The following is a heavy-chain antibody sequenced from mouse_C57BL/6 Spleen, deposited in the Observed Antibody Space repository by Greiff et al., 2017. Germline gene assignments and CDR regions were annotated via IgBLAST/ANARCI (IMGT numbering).Heavy chain of an antibody. D-gene: IGHD2-5*01. J-gene: IGHJ4*01. CDR1: GYTFTSYG. Sequence: VQLVESGAELARPGASVKLSCKASGYTFTSYGISWVKQRTGQGLEWIGEIYPRSGNTYYNEKFKGKATLTADKSSSTAYMELRSLTSEDSAVYFCAGYYSNYLYYAMDYWGQGTSVTVSS. CDR3: AGYYSNYLYYAMDY. V-gene: IGHV1-81*01. CDR2: IYPRSGNT.